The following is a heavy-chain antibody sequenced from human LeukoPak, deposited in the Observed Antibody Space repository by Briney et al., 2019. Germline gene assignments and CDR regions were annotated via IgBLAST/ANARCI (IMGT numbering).Heavy chain of an antibody. V-gene: IGHV3-9*03. CDR3: ARAGCSSTTCYANC. J-gene: IGHJ4*02. CDR2: ICWNSDNI. D-gene: IGHD2-2*01. CDR1: GFTFHDYA. Sequence: GGSLRLSCAASGFTFHDYAMHWVRQAPGKGLEWVSSICWNSDNIGYADSVKGRFTISRDNAKNSLYLQMNSLRPEDMALYYCARAGCSSTTCYANCWGQGTLVTVSS.